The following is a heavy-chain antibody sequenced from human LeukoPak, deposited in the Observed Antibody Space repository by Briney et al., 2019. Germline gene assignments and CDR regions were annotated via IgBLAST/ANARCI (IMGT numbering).Heavy chain of an antibody. CDR3: ARASRGTFGYMDV. CDR1: GGSFSGYY. Sequence: SETLSLTCAVYGGSFSGYYWSWIRQPPGKGLEWIGEINHSGSTNYNPSLKSRVTISVDTSKNQFSLKLSSVTAADTAVYYCARASRGTFGYMDVWGKGTTVTVSS. V-gene: IGHV4-34*01. D-gene: IGHD2-2*01. J-gene: IGHJ6*03. CDR2: INHSGST.